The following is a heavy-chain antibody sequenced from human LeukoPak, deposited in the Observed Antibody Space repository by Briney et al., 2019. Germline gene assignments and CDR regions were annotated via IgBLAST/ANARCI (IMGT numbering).Heavy chain of an antibody. V-gene: IGHV1-2*02. CDR2: INPNSGGT. CDR3: AREGDIVGATTIDY. D-gene: IGHD1-26*01. J-gene: IGHJ4*02. CDR1: GYTFTGYY. Sequence: ASVKVSCKGSGYTFTGYYMHWVRQAPGQGLEWMGWINPNSGGTNYAQKFQGRVTMTRDTSISTAYMELSRLRSDDTAVYYCAREGDIVGATTIDYWGQGTLVTVSS.